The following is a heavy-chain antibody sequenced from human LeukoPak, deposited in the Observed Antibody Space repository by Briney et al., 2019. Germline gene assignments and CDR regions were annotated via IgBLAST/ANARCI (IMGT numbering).Heavy chain of an antibody. J-gene: IGHJ3*02. CDR1: GFTLSIYS. CDR3: ARRSTAKDAFDI. Sequence: GGSLRLSCAASGFTLSIYSMHWGRQAPGKGLVWVSRINSDGSTTSYADSVKGRFTSSRDNAKNTLYLQMNSLRAEDTAVYYCARRSTAKDAFDIWGQGTMVTVSS. V-gene: IGHV3-74*01. CDR2: INSDGSTT.